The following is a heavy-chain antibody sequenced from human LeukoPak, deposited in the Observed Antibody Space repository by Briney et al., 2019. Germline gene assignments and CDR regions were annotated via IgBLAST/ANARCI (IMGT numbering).Heavy chain of an antibody. Sequence: GASVKVSCKASGGTFSSYTISWVRQAPGQGLEWMGRIIPILGIVNYAQKFQGRVTITADKSTSTAYMELSSLRSEDTAVCYCARDAGFRSPRHYYYGMDVWGQGTTVTVSS. V-gene: IGHV1-69*04. CDR3: ARDAGFRSPRHYYYGMDV. J-gene: IGHJ6*02. CDR2: IIPILGIV. CDR1: GGTFSSYT.